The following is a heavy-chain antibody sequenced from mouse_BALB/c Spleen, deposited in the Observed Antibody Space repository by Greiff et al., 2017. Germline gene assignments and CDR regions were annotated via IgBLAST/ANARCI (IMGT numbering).Heavy chain of an antibody. Sequence: DVKLVESGPGLVKPSQSLSLTCTVTGYSITSDYAWNWIRQFPGNKLEWMGYISYSGSTSYNPSLKSRISITRDTSKNQFFLQLNSVTTEDTATYYCARSHDGYYVAYWGQGTLVTVSA. CDR2: ISYSGST. CDR1: GYSITSDYA. V-gene: IGHV3-2*02. D-gene: IGHD2-3*01. J-gene: IGHJ3*01. CDR3: ARSHDGYYVAY.